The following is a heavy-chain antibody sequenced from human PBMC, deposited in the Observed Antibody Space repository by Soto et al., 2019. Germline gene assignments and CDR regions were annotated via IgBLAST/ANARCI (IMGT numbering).Heavy chain of an antibody. Sequence: GGSLRLSCAASGFTFSNAWMNWVRQAPGKGLEWVGRIKSKTDGGTTDYAAPVKGRFTISRDDSKNTLYLQMNSLKTEDTAVYYCTTSRREPLYYDILTGYSPYYFDYWGQGTLVTVSS. CDR3: TTSRREPLYYDILTGYSPYYFDY. D-gene: IGHD3-9*01. CDR2: IKSKTDGGTT. V-gene: IGHV3-15*07. CDR1: GFTFSNAW. J-gene: IGHJ4*02.